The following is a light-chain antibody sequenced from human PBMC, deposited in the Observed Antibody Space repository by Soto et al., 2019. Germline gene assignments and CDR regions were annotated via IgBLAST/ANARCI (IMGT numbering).Light chain of an antibody. CDR1: SANIGAGYD. Sequence: QLVLTQPPSVSGAPGQRGTISCTGSSANIGAGYDVHWYQQFPGTTPKFLIYGNTNRPSGVPDRFSASKSGTSASLDITGLQAEDEAEYFCQSYDRRLTVVFGGGTKVTVL. V-gene: IGLV1-40*01. CDR3: QSYDRRLTVV. J-gene: IGLJ2*01. CDR2: GNT.